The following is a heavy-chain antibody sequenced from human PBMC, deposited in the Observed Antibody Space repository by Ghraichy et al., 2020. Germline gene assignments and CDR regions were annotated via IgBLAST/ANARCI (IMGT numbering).Heavy chain of an antibody. J-gene: IGHJ4*02. CDR1: GFTLSNYA. V-gene: IGHV3-23*01. CDR3: AKDRGLRGIIIPY. Sequence: GESLNISCAASGFTLSNYAMTWVRQTAGKGLEWISGVDIRGGGKFYALSVRGRFTISRDNSKNTVDLQMNNLRVDDTAVYYCAKDRGLRGIIIPYWGQGTLVTVSS. D-gene: IGHD3-16*01. CDR2: VDIRGGGK.